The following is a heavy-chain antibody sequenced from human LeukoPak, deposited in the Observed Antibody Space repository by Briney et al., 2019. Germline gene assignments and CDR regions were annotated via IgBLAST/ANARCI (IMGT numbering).Heavy chain of an antibody. J-gene: IGHJ4*02. V-gene: IGHV4-34*01. CDR2: INHSGRT. CDR3: ARGLYSGGRALGY. Sequence: SETLSLTCAVYGGSFSGYYWSWIRQPPGKGLERIGEINHSGRTNYNPSLKSRVTISVDTSKNQFSLKLSSVTAADTAVYYCARGLYSGGRALGYWGQGTLVTVSS. D-gene: IGHD6-19*01. CDR1: GGSFSGYY.